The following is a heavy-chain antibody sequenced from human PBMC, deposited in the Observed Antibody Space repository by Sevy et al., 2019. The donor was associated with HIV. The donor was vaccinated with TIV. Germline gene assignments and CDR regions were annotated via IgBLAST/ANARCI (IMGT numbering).Heavy chain of an antibody. Sequence: GGSLRLSCTASGFTFGDYAMSWFRQAPGKGLEWVGFIRSKAYGGTTEYAASVKGRFTISRDDSKSIAYLQMNSLKTEDTAVYYCTRSIVGATTTARGFDYWGQGTLVTVSS. CDR1: GFTFGDYA. V-gene: IGHV3-49*03. CDR3: TRSIVGATTTARGFDY. J-gene: IGHJ4*02. D-gene: IGHD1-26*01. CDR2: IRSKAYGGTT.